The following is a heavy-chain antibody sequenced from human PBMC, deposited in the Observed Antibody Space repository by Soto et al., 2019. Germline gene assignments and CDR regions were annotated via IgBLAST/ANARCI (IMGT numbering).Heavy chain of an antibody. D-gene: IGHD2-15*01. V-gene: IGHV1-18*01. CDR3: SVHFNGRGCSCYPSLDY. CDR2: ISAYNGNT. Sequence: QVQLVQSGAEVKKPGASVKVSCKASGYTFTSYGISWVRQAPGQGLEWMGWISAYNGNTNYAQKLQGRVTMTTDTATRSPYLELRNQRSAAGAWYNCSVHFNGRGCSCYPSLDYWGPGTLLHDSS. CDR1: GYTFTSYG. J-gene: IGHJ4*02.